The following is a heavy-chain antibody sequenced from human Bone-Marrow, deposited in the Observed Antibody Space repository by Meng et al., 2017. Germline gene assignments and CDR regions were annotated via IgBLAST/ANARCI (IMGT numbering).Heavy chain of an antibody. J-gene: IGHJ4*02. Sequence: VQMVQAGAGVKTPGASVKVSCKASGYTFTGYYMHWGRQAPGQGLEWMGRINPNSGGTNYAQKFQGRVTMTRDTSISTAYMELSRLRSDDTAVYYCARADHPTTVPNLDYWGQGTLVTVSS. CDR1: GYTFTGYY. CDR2: INPNSGGT. D-gene: IGHD4-17*01. V-gene: IGHV1-2*06. CDR3: ARADHPTTVPNLDY.